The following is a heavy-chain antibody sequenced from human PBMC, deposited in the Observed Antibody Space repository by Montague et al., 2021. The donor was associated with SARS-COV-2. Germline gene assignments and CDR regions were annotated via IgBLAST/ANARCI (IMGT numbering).Heavy chain of an antibody. CDR2: IYYSGST. CDR1: GGSISSYY. J-gene: IGHJ6*02. Sequence: SETLSLTCTVSGGSISSYYWSWIRQPPGKGLEWIGYIYYSGSTXXXPSXXXRVTISVDTSKNQFSLKLSSVTAADTAVYYCAGISKYSYGIFYYGMDVWGQGTTVTVSS. CDR3: AGISKYSYGIFYYGMDV. V-gene: IGHV4-59*01. D-gene: IGHD5-18*01.